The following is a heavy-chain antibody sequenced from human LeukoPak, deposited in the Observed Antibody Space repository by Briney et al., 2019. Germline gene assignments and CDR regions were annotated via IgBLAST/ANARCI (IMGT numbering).Heavy chain of an antibody. Sequence: GGSLRLSCAASGFTFSSHWMSWVRQAPGKGLEWVANIKQDGSEKYYVDSVKGRFTISRDNAKNSLYLQTSSLRGEDTAVYYCARDSGRRGESEGGYYDYWGQGTLVTVSS. D-gene: IGHD3-22*01. CDR1: GFTFSSHW. V-gene: IGHV3-7*01. CDR3: ARDSGRRGESEGGYYDY. J-gene: IGHJ4*02. CDR2: IKQDGSEK.